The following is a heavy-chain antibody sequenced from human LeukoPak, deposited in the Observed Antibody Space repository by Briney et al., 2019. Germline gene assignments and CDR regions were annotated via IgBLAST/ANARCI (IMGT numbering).Heavy chain of an antibody. D-gene: IGHD2-2*01. CDR2: INPNSGGT. V-gene: IGHV1-2*02. CDR1: GYTFTDYY. Sequence: ASVKVSCKASGYTFTDYYMHWVRQAPGQGLEWMGWINPNSGGTNYAQKFQGRVTMTRDTSISTAYMDLTRLRSDDTAVYYCARDHCTSSGCYGDYYYGMDVWGQGTTVTVSS. J-gene: IGHJ6*02. CDR3: ARDHCTSSGCYGDYYYGMDV.